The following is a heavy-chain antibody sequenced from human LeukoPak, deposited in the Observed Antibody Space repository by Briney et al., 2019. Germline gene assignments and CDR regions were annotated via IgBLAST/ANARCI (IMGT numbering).Heavy chain of an antibody. CDR3: ARASSGSEPH. V-gene: IGHV1-18*01. J-gene: IGHJ4*02. D-gene: IGHD1-26*01. Sequence: GASVKVSCKASGYTFSNYGISWVRQAPGQGLEWVGWIRGDNGNTNYAQKFQGRVTMTTETSTSTAYVELGSLGSDETAVYYCARASSGSEPHWGQGTLVTVSS. CDR2: IRGDNGNT. CDR1: GYTFSNYG.